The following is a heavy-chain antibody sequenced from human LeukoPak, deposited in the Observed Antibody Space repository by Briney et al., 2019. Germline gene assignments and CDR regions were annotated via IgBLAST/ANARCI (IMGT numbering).Heavy chain of an antibody. D-gene: IGHD6-6*01. J-gene: IGHJ6*02. CDR2: TRPDGSEG. CDR3: VRGSRGMDA. CDR1: GFSFSSSW. V-gene: IGHV3-7*01. Sequence: GGSLRLSCAASGFSFSSSWMTWVRQAPGKGLEWVANTRPDGSEGYHVDSVKGRFTISRDNAKNLLFLQMSSLRAEDSAVYYCVRGSRGMDAWGQGTTVIVSS.